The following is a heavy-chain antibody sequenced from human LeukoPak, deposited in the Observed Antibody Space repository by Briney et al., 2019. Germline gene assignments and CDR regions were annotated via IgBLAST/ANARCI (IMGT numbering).Heavy chain of an antibody. CDR2: ISYDGSNK. J-gene: IGHJ3*02. Sequence: PGGSLRLSCAASGFTFSSYGMHWVRQAPGKGLEWVAVISYDGSNKYYADSVKGRFTISRDNSKSTLYLQMNSLRAEDTAVYYCAKEYIRWSGNDAFDIWGQGTMVTVSS. CDR1: GFTFSSYG. D-gene: IGHD4-23*01. V-gene: IGHV3-30*18. CDR3: AKEYIRWSGNDAFDI.